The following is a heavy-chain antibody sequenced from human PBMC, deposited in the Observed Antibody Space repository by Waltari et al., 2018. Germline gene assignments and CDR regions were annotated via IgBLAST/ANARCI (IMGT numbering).Heavy chain of an antibody. Sequence: EVQLVESGGGLVQPGGPLRLSCAASGFTFSTSWMGWGRQAPGKGLEWVANIKPDGSDKYYVDSVKGRFTISRDNGKNSLYLQMNSLRAEDTAVYYCVRGDVWGQGTTVTVSS. J-gene: IGHJ6*02. V-gene: IGHV3-7*04. CDR1: GFTFSTSW. CDR3: VRGDV. CDR2: IKPDGSDK.